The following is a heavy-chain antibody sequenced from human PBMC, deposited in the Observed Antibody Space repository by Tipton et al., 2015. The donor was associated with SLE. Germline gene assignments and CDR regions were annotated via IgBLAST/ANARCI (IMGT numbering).Heavy chain of an antibody. CDR3: AISGTMEY. J-gene: IGHJ4*02. Sequence: TLSLTCTVSGGSISSYYWSWIRQPPGKGLEWIGYIYYSGSTNYNPSLKSRVTISVDTSKNQFSLKLSSVTAADTAVYYCAISGTMEYWGQGTLVTVSS. CDR2: IYYSGST. CDR1: GGSISSYY. D-gene: IGHD1-7*01. V-gene: IGHV4-59*01.